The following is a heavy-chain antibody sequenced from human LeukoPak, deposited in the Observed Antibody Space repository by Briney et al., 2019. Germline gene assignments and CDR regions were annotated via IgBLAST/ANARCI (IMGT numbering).Heavy chain of an antibody. D-gene: IGHD4-17*01. CDR1: GYTFTGYY. V-gene: IGHV1-2*02. Sequence: ASVKVSCKSSGYTFTGYYMHWVRQAPGQGFEWMGRIDSNSGGTNYAQNFQGRATMTRDTSISTVYMELISLRSDDTAVYYCAREMNYDDYRTSDYWGQGTLVTVSS. CDR3: AREMNYDDYRTSDY. CDR2: IDSNSGGT. J-gene: IGHJ4*02.